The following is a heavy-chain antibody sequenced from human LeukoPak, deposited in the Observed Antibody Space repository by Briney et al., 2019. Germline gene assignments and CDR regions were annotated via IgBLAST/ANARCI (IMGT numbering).Heavy chain of an antibody. CDR3: ARDRGYSSGLGDY. Sequence: GGSLRLSCEASGFSFSSYAMNWVRQAPGKGLEWVSVISGNGGTTYYADSVKGRFTISRDNSKNTLYLQMNSLRAEDTAVYYCARDRGYSSGLGDYWGQGTLVTVSS. D-gene: IGHD6-19*01. V-gene: IGHV3-23*01. CDR2: ISGNGGTT. CDR1: GFSFSSYA. J-gene: IGHJ4*02.